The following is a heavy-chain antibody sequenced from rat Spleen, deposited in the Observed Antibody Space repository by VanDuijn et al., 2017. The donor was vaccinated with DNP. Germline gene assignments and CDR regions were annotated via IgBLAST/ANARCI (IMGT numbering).Heavy chain of an antibody. V-gene: IGHV4-2*01. D-gene: IGHD1-11*01. J-gene: IGHJ2*01. CDR2: INKDSSII. Sequence: EVKLVESGGGLVQPGRSLKLSCAASGFNFNDYWMGWVRQAPGKGLEWIGEINKDSSIINYTPSLKDKFTISRDNAQNTLYLQMSKLGSEDTAIYSCARHYGHNGFDYWGQGVMVTVSS. CDR3: ARHYGHNGFDY. CDR1: GFNFNDYW.